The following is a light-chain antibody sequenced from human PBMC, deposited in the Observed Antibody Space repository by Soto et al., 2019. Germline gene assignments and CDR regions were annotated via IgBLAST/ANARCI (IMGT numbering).Light chain of an antibody. V-gene: IGKV3-20*01. CDR3: HPAGSPGT. Sequence: EIGLKQSPCTLSLSRGERATLSCRASQSVSNNYLAWYQQKPGQAPRLLIYGASNRATGIPDRFSGSGSGTDFTLSSISMQAEDFAVYNSHPAGSPGTCGEGTRVEIK. CDR1: QSVSNNY. CDR2: GAS. J-gene: IGKJ4*02.